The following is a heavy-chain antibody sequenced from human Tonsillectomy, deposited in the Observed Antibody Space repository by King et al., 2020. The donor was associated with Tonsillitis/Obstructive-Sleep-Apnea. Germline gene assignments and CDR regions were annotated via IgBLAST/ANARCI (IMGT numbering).Heavy chain of an antibody. V-gene: IGHV2-70*01. D-gene: IGHD6-6*01. Sequence: VTLKESGPALVKPTQTLTLTCTFSGFSLSTSGMCVSWIRQPPGKALEWLALIDWDDDKYYSTSLKTRLTISKDTSKNQVVLTMTNMDPVDTATYYCARIHPYSSSASHYAFDIWGRGTMVTVSS. CDR3: ARIHPYSSSASHYAFDI. CDR1: GFSLSTSGMC. CDR2: IDWDDDK. J-gene: IGHJ3*02.